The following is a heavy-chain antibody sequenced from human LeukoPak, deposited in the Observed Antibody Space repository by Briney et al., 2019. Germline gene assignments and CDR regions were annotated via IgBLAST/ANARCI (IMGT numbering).Heavy chain of an antibody. J-gene: IGHJ5*02. D-gene: IGHD5-12*01. CDR2: INHSGST. V-gene: IGHV4-34*01. Sequence: MPSETLSLTCAVYGGSFSGYNWSWIRQPPGKGLEWIGEINHSGSTNYKPSLKGRVTISVDTSKNQFSLMLSSVTAADTAVYYCARALGSYSGYDYYWFDPWGQGTLVTVSS. CDR1: GGSFSGYN. CDR3: ARALGSYSGYDYYWFDP.